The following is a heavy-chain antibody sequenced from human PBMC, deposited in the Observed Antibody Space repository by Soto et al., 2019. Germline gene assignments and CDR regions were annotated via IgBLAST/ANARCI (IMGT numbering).Heavy chain of an antibody. CDR2: IHHSGDT. V-gene: IGHV4-34*01. Sequence: QVQLQQWGAGLLKPSETLSLTCAVYGGSFSDYYWSWIRQPPGKGLEWIGEIHHSGDTNCSPSLRSRVTISVDTSKNQFSLKLSSVTAADTAVYYCARVQRIRSYWYFDLWGRGTLVTVSS. J-gene: IGHJ2*01. CDR3: ARVQRIRSYWYFDL. CDR1: GGSFSDYY. D-gene: IGHD6-25*01.